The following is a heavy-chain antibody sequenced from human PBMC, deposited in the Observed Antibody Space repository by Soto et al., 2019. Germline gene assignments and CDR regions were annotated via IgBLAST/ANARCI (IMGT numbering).Heavy chain of an antibody. CDR2: INHSGST. Sequence: XGTLSLTCAVYGGSFSGYYWSWIRQPPGKGLEWIGEINHSGSTYYNPSLKSRVTISVDTSKNQFSLKLSSVTAADTAVYYCAREATRHERLAFDIWGQGTMVTV. CDR1: GGSFSGYY. CDR3: AREATRHERLAFDI. J-gene: IGHJ3*02. V-gene: IGHV4-34*01.